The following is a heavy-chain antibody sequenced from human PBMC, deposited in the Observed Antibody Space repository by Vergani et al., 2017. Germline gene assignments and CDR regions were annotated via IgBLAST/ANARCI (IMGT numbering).Heavy chain of an antibody. Sequence: EVELVDSGGTVVRPGGSLRLSCVASGFRFDQYGMMWVRQSPGKGPEWVAGISFNGLTVGYSESVEGRFTISRDNSKKSLFLQMSNVRAEDTALYHCARRGLCSFYYFMNVWGNGTTVKVSS. J-gene: IGHJ6*03. CDR1: GFRFDQYG. CDR3: ARRGLCSFYYFMNV. V-gene: IGHV3-20*01. CDR2: ISFNGLTV. D-gene: IGHD2-21*01.